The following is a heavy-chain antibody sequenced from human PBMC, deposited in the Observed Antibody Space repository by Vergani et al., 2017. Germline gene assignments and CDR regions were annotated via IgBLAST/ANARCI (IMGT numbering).Heavy chain of an antibody. D-gene: IGHD3-16*01. CDR3: ARPAHYDYFWDTRQQEEWYVDY. V-gene: IGHV1-69*13. J-gene: IGHJ4*02. CDR1: GGTFSSYA. Sequence: QVQLVQSGAEVKKPGSSVKVPCKASGGTFSSYAISWVRQAPGQGLEWMGRIIPIFGTANYAKQFQGRVTITADESTSTAYMELCSLRSEDTAVYYCARPAHYDYFWDTRQQEEWYVDYWGQGTLVTGSS. CDR2: IIPIFGTA.